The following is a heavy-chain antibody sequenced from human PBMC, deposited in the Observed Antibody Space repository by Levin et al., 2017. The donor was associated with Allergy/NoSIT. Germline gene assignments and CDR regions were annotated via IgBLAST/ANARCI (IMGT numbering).Heavy chain of an antibody. CDR2: IEASGGT. CDR3: ARDLGYSYATGGCFDY. CDR1: GGSISNYY. D-gene: IGHD5-18*01. Sequence: KPSETLSLTCTVSGGSISNYYWIWIRQPAGKGLEWIGRIEASGGTNYNQSLKSRVTMSVDTSKNQFSLKVTSVTAADTAVYYCARDLGYSYATGGCFDYWGQGTLVTVSS. J-gene: IGHJ4*02. V-gene: IGHV4-4*07.